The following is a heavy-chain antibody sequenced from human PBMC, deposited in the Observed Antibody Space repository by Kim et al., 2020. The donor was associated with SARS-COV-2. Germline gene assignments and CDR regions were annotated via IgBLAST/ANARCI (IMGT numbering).Heavy chain of an antibody. Sequence: GGSLRLSCAASGFTFSSHGMHWVRQAPGKGLEWVAVIWYDGSNKYYAYSVKGRFTISRDNSKNTLYLQMNSLRAEDTAVYYCARDGSSSFYYYYMDVWGKGTTVTVSS. V-gene: IGHV3-33*01. CDR3: ARDGSSSFYYYYMDV. CDR2: IWYDGSNK. CDR1: GFTFSSHG. J-gene: IGHJ6*03. D-gene: IGHD6-13*01.